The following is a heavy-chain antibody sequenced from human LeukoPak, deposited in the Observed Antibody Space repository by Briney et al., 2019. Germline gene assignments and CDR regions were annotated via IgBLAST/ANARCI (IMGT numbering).Heavy chain of an antibody. CDR1: GGSISSYS. J-gene: IGHJ6*03. CDR3: ARAIPSCSSTSCPTGPYYYYYMDV. D-gene: IGHD2-2*01. Sequence: PSETLSLTCTFSGGSISSYSWSWIRQPAGKGLEWIGRIYTSGSTNYNPSLKSRVTVSVDTSKNQFSLKLSSVTAADTAVYYCARAIPSCSSTSCPTGPYYYYYMDVWGKGTTVTVSS. CDR2: IYTSGST. V-gene: IGHV4-4*07.